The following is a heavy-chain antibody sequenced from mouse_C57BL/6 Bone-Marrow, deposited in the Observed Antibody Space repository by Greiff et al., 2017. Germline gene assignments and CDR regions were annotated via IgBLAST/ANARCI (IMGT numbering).Heavy chain of an antibody. J-gene: IGHJ3*01. CDR3: AEDYGNYRFAY. D-gene: IGHD2-1*01. V-gene: IGHV1-26*01. CDR1: GYTFTDYY. Sequence: EVQLQQSGPELVKPGASVKISCKASGYTFTDYYMNWVKQSHGKSLEWIGDINPNNGGTSYNQKFKGKATLTVDKSSSTAYMELRSLTSEDSAVYYCAEDYGNYRFAYWGQEALVTVSA. CDR2: INPNNGGT.